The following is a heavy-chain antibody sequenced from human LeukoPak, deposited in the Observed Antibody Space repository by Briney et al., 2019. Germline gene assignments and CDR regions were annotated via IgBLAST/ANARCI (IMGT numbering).Heavy chain of an antibody. CDR3: ARGPYGDYGDY. D-gene: IGHD4-17*01. Sequence: SETLSLTCAVYGGSFSGYYWSWIRQPPGKGLEWIGEINHSGSTNYNPSLKSRVTISVDTSKNQFPLKMSFVTAADTAVYYCARGPYGDYGDYWGQGTLVTVSS. CDR1: GGSFSGYY. CDR2: INHSGST. J-gene: IGHJ4*02. V-gene: IGHV4-34*01.